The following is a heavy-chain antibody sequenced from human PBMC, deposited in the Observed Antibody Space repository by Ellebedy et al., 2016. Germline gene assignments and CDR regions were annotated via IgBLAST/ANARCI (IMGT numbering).Heavy chain of an antibody. CDR2: IYNSGST. Sequence: SETLSLTCAVSGGSISSYYWSWIRQPPGKGLEWIGYIYNSGSTRYNPSLKSRVTISVDTSKNEFSLKLSSVTAADTAVYYCASCSGGSCYSGTDYWGLGTLVTVSS. CDR3: ASCSGGSCYSGTDY. CDR1: GGSISSYY. V-gene: IGHV4-59*01. J-gene: IGHJ4*02. D-gene: IGHD2-15*01.